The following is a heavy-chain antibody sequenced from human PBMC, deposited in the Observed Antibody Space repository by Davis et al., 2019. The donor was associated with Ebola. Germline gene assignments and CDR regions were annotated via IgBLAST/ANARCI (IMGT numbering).Heavy chain of an antibody. D-gene: IGHD6-19*01. J-gene: IGHJ4*02. Sequence: GESLKISCAASGFTFGDYYMSWIRQAPGKGLEWVSYISSSGSTIYYADSVKGRFTISRDNAKNSLYLQMNSLRAEDTAVYYCARVGYSSGHFDYWGQGTLVTVSS. CDR1: GFTFGDYY. V-gene: IGHV3-11*01. CDR2: ISSSGSTI. CDR3: ARVGYSSGHFDY.